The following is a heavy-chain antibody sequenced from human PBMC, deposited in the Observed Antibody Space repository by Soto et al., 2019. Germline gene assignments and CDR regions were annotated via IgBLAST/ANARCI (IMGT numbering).Heavy chain of an antibody. CDR3: ARDMSYYDSSGYYNGWFDP. CDR1: GFTFSSYA. Sequence: GGSLRLSCAASGFTFSSYAMHWVRQAPGKGLEWVAVISYDGSNKYYADSVKGRFTISRDNSKNTLYLQMNSLRAEDTAVYYCARDMSYYDSSGYYNGWFDPWGQGTLVTVS. V-gene: IGHV3-30-3*01. J-gene: IGHJ5*02. CDR2: ISYDGSNK. D-gene: IGHD3-22*01.